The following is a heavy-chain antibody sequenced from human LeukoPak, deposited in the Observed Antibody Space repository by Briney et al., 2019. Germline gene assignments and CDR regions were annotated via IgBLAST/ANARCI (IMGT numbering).Heavy chain of an antibody. V-gene: IGHV4-61*02. CDR3: ARGVVVVPAAPLGYYYMDV. CDR1: GGSISSGSYY. D-gene: IGHD2-2*01. Sequence: NPSQTLSLTCTVSGGSISSGSYYWSWLRQPAGKGLEWIGRIYTSGSTNYNPSLKSRVTISVDTSENQFSLKLSSVTAADTAVYYCARGVVVVPAAPLGYYYMDVWGKGTTVTVSS. CDR2: IYTSGST. J-gene: IGHJ6*03.